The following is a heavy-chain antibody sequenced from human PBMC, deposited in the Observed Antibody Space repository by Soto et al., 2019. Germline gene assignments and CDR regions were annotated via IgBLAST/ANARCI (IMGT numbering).Heavy chain of an antibody. CDR2: INHSGST. Sequence: KPSETLSLTCAVHGGSFSGYYWNWIRQPPGKGLEWIGEINHSGSTNYNPSLKSRVTISVDTSKNQFSLKLSSVTAADTAVYYCEREPEYSYGLDWGQGTLVTVSS. D-gene: IGHD5-18*01. CDR1: GGSFSGYY. CDR3: EREPEYSYGLD. J-gene: IGHJ4*02. V-gene: IGHV4-34*01.